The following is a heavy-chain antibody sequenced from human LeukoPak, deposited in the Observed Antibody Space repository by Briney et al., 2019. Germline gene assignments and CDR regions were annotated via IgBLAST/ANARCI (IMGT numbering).Heavy chain of an antibody. CDR2: INHSGST. CDR3: ARGGEGQRITIFGVRKNNWFDP. J-gene: IGHJ5*02. Sequence: SETLSLTCAVYGGSSSGYYWSWIRQPPGKGLEWIGEINHSGSTNYNPSLKSRVTISVDTSKNQFSLKLSSVTAADTAVYYCARGGEGQRITIFGVRKNNWFDPWGQGTLVTVSS. CDR1: GGSSSGYY. D-gene: IGHD3-3*01. V-gene: IGHV4-34*01.